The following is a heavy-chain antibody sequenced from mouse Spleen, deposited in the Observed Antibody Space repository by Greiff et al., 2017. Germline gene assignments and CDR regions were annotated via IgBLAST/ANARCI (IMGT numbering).Heavy chain of an antibody. J-gene: IGHJ3*01. V-gene: IGHV1-55*01. Sequence: QVQLQQPGAELVKPGASVKMSCKASGYTFTSYWITWVKQRPGQGLEWIGDIYPGSGSTNYNEKFKSKATLTVDTSSSTAYMQLSSLTSEDSAVYYCAKRSQYYGYGFAYWGQGTLVTVSA. CDR3: AKRSQYYGYGFAY. CDR2: IYPGSGST. CDR1: GYTFTSYW. D-gene: IGHD1-2*01.